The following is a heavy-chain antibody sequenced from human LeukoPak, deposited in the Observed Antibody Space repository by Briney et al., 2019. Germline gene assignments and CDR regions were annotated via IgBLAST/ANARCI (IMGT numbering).Heavy chain of an antibody. V-gene: IGHV3-43*02. CDR3: AKDIDPYCSGGSCYGGRSAFDI. CDR2: ISGDGGST. J-gene: IGHJ3*02. D-gene: IGHD2-15*01. Sequence: GGSLRLSCAASGFTFDDYAMHWFRQAPGKGLEWVSLISGDGGSTYYADSVKGRFTISRDNSKTSLYLQMNSLRTEDTALYYCAKDIDPYCSGGSCYGGRSAFDIWGQGTMVTVSS. CDR1: GFTFDDYA.